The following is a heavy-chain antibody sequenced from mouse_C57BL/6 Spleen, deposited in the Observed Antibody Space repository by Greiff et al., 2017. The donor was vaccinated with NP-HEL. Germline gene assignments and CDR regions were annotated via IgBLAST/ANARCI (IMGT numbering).Heavy chain of an antibody. CDR3: AIKDYDDWYFDV. D-gene: IGHD2-4*01. Sequence: EVKVVESGGGLVKPGGSLKLSCAASGFTFSDYGMHWVRQAPEKGLEWVAYISSGRSTIHYADTVKGRFTISRANAKNTLFLQMTSLRSEETAMYYCAIKDYDDWYFDVWGTGTTVTVSS. V-gene: IGHV5-17*01. J-gene: IGHJ1*03. CDR1: GFTFSDYG. CDR2: ISSGRSTI.